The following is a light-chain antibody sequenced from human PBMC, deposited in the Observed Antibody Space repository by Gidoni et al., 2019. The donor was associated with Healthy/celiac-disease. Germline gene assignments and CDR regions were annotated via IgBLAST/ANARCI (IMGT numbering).Light chain of an antibody. J-gene: IGKJ1*01. CDR1: QSVSSSY. Sequence: AFTQSPGTLSLSPGERATLSCRASQSVSSSYLAWYQQKPGQAPRLLIYGASSRATGIPDRFSGSGSGTDFTLTISRLEPEDFAVYYCQQYGSSPPWTFGQGTKVEIK. CDR2: GAS. CDR3: QQYGSSPPWT. V-gene: IGKV3-20*01.